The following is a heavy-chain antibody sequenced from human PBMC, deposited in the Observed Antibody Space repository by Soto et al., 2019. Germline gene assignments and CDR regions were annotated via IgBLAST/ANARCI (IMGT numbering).Heavy chain of an antibody. V-gene: IGHV1-69*02. J-gene: IGHJ3*01. CDR3: ATGAFGGRQQLVLDAFDF. D-gene: IGHD3-16*01. CDR2: IAPIFDIS. CDR1: GGTFDSYT. Sequence: QVQLVQSGAEVKKPGSSVRVSCKASGGTFDSYTISWVRQAPGQGLEWVGRIAPIFDISKYAPKFQGRVTIPADKSTSTAYMDLSGLTSEDTAVYYCATGAFGGRQQLVLDAFDFWGQGTMVTVSS.